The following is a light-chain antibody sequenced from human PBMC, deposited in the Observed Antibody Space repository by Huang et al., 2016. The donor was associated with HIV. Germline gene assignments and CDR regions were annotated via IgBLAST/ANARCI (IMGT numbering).Light chain of an antibody. J-gene: IGKJ2*01. V-gene: IGKV1-33*01. CDR3: QQYDNLPPYT. CDR1: QDISNY. CDR2: DAS. Sequence: DIQMTQSPSSLSASVGDRVTITCQASQDISNYLNWYQQKPGKAPKPLIYDASNLETGVASMFRGSGSGTDFTFTISSLQPEDIATYYCQQYDNLPPYTFGQGTKLQI.